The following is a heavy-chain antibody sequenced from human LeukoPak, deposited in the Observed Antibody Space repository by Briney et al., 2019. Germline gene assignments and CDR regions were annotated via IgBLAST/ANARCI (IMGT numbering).Heavy chain of an antibody. J-gene: IGHJ3*02. CDR3: ARCATAEDYAFDI. D-gene: IGHD4-17*01. Sequence: PSETLSLTCTVSGGSISSSSYYWGWIRQPPGKGLEWIGSIYYSGSTYYNPSLKSRVTISVDTSKNQFSLKLSSVTAADTAVYYCARCATAEDYAFDIWGQGTMVTVSS. CDR1: GGSISSSSYY. V-gene: IGHV4-39*07. CDR2: IYYSGST.